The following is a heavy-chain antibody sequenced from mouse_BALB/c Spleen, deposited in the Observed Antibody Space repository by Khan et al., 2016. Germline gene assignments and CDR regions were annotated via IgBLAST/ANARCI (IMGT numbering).Heavy chain of an antibody. V-gene: IGHV1-80*01. CDR1: AFAFSSYW. Sequence: QVRLQQSGAELVRPGSSVKISCKASAFAFSSYWMNWVKQRPGQGLEWIGQIYPGDGDTNYNGKFKGKATLTADKSSSTAYMQLSSLTSEDSAVYFCARGTPFANWGQGTLVTVSA. D-gene: IGHD2-14*01. CDR3: ARGTPFAN. J-gene: IGHJ3*01. CDR2: IYPGDGDT.